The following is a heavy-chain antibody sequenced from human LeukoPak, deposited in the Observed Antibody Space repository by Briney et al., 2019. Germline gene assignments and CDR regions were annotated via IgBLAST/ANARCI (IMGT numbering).Heavy chain of an antibody. D-gene: IGHD5-18*01. CDR2: IYHSGST. Sequence: PSETLSLTCTVSGGSISSYYWSWIRQPPGKGLEWIGYIYHSGSTYYNPSLKSRVTISVDRSKNQFSLKLSSVTAADTAVYYCARATSETRYGRQADAFDIWGQGTMVTVSS. V-gene: IGHV4-59*12. J-gene: IGHJ3*02. CDR1: GGSISSYY. CDR3: ARATSETRYGRQADAFDI.